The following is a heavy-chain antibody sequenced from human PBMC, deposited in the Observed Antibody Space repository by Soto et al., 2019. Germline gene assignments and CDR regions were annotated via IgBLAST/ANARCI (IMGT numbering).Heavy chain of an antibody. J-gene: IGHJ4*02. D-gene: IGHD2-15*01. CDR3: ARATVVAGTFDF. Sequence: PGGSLTLSCAGSGFAFRSYNMSWVRQPPGKGLAWVASISSGSSNIYYADSVKGRFTISRDNAKDSLYLQMDSLRAEDSAVYYCARATVVAGTFDFWGQGTLLTVSS. CDR1: GFAFRSYN. CDR2: ISSGSSNI. V-gene: IGHV3-21*01.